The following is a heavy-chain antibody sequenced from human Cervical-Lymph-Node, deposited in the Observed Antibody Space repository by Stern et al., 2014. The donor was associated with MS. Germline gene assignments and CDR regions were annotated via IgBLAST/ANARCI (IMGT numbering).Heavy chain of an antibody. J-gene: IGHJ6*02. V-gene: IGHV3-30*18. CDR2: ISDCECNN. CDR3: AKDRDGARLHYYGLDF. Sequence: QVQLMESGGGVVQPGRSLRLSCAASGFIFSSYGMHWGRQAPGKGQEWVAGISDCECNNYYEDSVKSRFTVSRDKSKNTLYLQMNSLRGEDTAVYYFAKDRDGARLHYYGLDFWGQGTTVTVS. D-gene: IGHD4-17*01. CDR1: GFIFSSYG.